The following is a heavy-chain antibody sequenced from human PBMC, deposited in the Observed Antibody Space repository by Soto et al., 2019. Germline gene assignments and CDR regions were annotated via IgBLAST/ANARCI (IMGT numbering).Heavy chain of an antibody. Sequence: QVQLVESGGGVVQPGRSLRLSCAASGFTFNSYAMHWVRQAPGKGLEWVAIISYDGSNKYYADSVKGRFTISRDNSKNTLNLQMNSLRAEETAVYYCARDPLWGTAMVLWYFDLWGRGTLVTVSS. D-gene: IGHD5-18*01. J-gene: IGHJ2*01. CDR2: ISYDGSNK. CDR3: ARDPLWGTAMVLWYFDL. CDR1: GFTFNSYA. V-gene: IGHV3-30-3*01.